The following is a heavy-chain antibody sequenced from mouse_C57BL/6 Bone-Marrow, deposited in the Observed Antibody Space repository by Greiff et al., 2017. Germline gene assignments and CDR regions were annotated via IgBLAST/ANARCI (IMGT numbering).Heavy chain of an antibody. CDR2: IYPGDGDT. V-gene: IGHV1-80*01. Sequence: VQLQESGAELVKPGASVKISCKASGYAFSSYWMNWVKQRPGKGLEWIGQIYPGDGDTNYNGKFKGKATLTADKSSSRAYMQLSSLNSGDSAVYFCARDYYEDYWGQGTTLTVSS. CDR3: ARDYYEDY. CDR1: GYAFSSYW. D-gene: IGHD1-1*01. J-gene: IGHJ2*01.